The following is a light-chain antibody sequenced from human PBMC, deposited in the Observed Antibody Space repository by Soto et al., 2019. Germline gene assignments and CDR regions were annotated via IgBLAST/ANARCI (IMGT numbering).Light chain of an antibody. V-gene: IGLV2-14*03. J-gene: IGLJ3*02. CDR1: SSDVGGYHS. CDR3: SSFTDTGTVM. Sequence: QSALTQPPSASGSPGQSVTISCTGTSSDVGGYHSVSWYQQHPGKAPKLIIFDVSNRPSGVSNRFSGSKSGNTASLTISGLQAEDEADYYCSSFTDTGTVMFGGGTKVTVL. CDR2: DVS.